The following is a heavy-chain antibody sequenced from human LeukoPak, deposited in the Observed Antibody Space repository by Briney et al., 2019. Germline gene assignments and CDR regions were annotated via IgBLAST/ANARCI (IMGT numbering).Heavy chain of an antibody. CDR1: GFTFSNYA. V-gene: IGHV3-33*01. CDR2: IWYDRGDK. Sequence: GGSLRLSCAASGFTFSNYAMHWVRQAPGKGLEWVAVIWYDRGDKYYADAVKGRFTIFRDDSKNTLYLQIKSLRAEDTAVYYCARDKWGNGWTGSIDNWGQGPLVTVSA. CDR3: ARDKWGNGWTGSIDN. J-gene: IGHJ4*02. D-gene: IGHD6-19*01.